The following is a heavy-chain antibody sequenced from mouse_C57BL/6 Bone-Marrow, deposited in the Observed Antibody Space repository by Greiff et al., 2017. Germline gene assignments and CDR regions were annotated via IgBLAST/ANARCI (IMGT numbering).Heavy chain of an antibody. Sequence: VQLQQSGTVLARPGASVKMSCKTSGYTFTSYWMHWVKQRPGQGLEWIGAIYPGNSDTSYNQKFKGKAKLTAVTSASTAYMELSSLTNEDSAVYYCTRRGKNSNHVEGDYWGQGTSVTVSS. D-gene: IGHD2-5*01. V-gene: IGHV1-5*01. CDR3: TRRGKNSNHVEGDY. CDR2: IYPGNSDT. CDR1: GYTFTSYW. J-gene: IGHJ4*01.